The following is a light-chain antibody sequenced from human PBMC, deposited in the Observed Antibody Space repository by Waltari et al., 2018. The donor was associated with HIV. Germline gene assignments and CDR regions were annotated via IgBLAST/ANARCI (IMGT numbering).Light chain of an antibody. CDR1: SSNIGENY. Sequence: QSVVTQPPSASGTPGQRVTISCSGSSSNIGENYVYWYQQSPGTTPKLLIYMNDRRPSGVPDRFSGSKSGTSASLAISGLRSEDEADYYCATWDNSLSVWVFGGGSKLTVL. J-gene: IGLJ3*02. CDR3: ATWDNSLSVWV. CDR2: MND. V-gene: IGLV1-47*01.